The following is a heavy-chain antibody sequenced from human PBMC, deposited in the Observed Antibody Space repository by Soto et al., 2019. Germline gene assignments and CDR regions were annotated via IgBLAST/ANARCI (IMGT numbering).Heavy chain of an antibody. CDR2: IYYSGST. J-gene: IGHJ3*02. CDR3: ARVSRGYSYGIREDAFDI. D-gene: IGHD5-18*01. V-gene: IGHV4-59*01. Sequence: PSETLSSTFPVSGGSISSYYWSWIRQPPGKGLEWIGYIYYSGSTNYNPSFKSRVTISVDTSKNHFSLKLSSVTAADTAVYYCARVSRGYSYGIREDAFDIWGQWTMVTVSS. CDR1: GGSISSYY.